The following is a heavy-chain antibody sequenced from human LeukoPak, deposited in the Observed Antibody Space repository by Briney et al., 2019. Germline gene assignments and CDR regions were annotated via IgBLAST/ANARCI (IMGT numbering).Heavy chain of an antibody. Sequence: SETLSLTCSVSGYSISGGYYWGWIRQSPGKGLEWIGSMYHSGSTYYNPSLKSRVTISVDTSKNQFSLKLASVTAADTAVYYCARGRYYFDYWGQGTLVTVSS. V-gene: IGHV4-38-2*02. CDR1: GYSISGGYY. J-gene: IGHJ4*02. CDR3: ARGRYYFDY. CDR2: MYHSGST.